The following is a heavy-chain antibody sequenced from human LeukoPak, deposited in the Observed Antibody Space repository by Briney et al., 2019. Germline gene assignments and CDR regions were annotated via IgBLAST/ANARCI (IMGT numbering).Heavy chain of an antibody. Sequence: GGALRLSCAASGFTFSTYGMHWVRQAPGKGLEWVAVISYDGSNQYYADSVKGRFTISRDNSKNTLYLQMNSLRAEDTAVYYCAKDRSGWYDFDYWGRGTLVTVSS. CDR2: ISYDGSNQ. CDR1: GFTFSTYG. J-gene: IGHJ4*02. V-gene: IGHV3-30*18. CDR3: AKDRSGWYDFDY. D-gene: IGHD6-19*01.